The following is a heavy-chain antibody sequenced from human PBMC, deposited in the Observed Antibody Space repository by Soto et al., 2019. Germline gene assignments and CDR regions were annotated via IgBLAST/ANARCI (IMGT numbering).Heavy chain of an antibody. D-gene: IGHD6-25*01. V-gene: IGHV4-38-2*02. J-gene: IGHJ5*02. CDR1: GYSISSGYY. CDR3: ARDLGYRSSNWFDP. Sequence: SETLSLTCAVSGYSISSGYYWGWIRQPPGKGLEWIGSIYHSGSTYYNPSLKSRVTISVDTSKNQFSLKLSSVTAPDTAVYYCARDLGYRSSNWFDPWGQGTLGTGSS. CDR2: IYHSGST.